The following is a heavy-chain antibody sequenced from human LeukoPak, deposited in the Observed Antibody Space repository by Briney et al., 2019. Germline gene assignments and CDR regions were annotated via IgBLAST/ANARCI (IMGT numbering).Heavy chain of an antibody. CDR3: AKGNYYDNSGFYYRD. V-gene: IGHV3-30*02. J-gene: IGHJ4*02. CDR1: GFTFSNYA. D-gene: IGHD3-22*01. Sequence: GGSLRLSCAASGFTFSNYAMHWVRQAPGKGLEWVAFIRYDGSNKYYADSVKGRLTISRDNSKNTLYLQMNSLRAEDTAVYYCAKGNYYDNSGFYYRDWGQGTLVTVSS. CDR2: IRYDGSNK.